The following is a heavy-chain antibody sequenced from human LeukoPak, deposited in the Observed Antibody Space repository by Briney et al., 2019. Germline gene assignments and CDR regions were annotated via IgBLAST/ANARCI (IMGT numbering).Heavy chain of an antibody. Sequence: GGTLRLFCSTSGFTFSSYGMSWVRQARGKGLEGVSAIGGSCDTTFYSDSVKRRFHISRDNSKSPLYLQMNSLTAEDTAIYFCAKIRGDSTGWVLDHWGQGTLVTVSS. CDR3: AKIRGDSTGWVLDH. J-gene: IGHJ5*02. CDR1: GFTFSSYG. CDR2: IGGSCDTT. D-gene: IGHD3-22*01. V-gene: IGHV3-23*01.